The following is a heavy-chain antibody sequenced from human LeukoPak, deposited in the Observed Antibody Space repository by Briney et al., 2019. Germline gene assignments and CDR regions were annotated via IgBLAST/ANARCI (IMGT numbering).Heavy chain of an antibody. V-gene: IGHV4-59*08. D-gene: IGHD3-10*01. Sequence: PSETLSLTCTVSGGSISSYYWSWIRQPPGKDLEWIGYIYYSGSAGYNPSLKSRVTMSVDTSKNQFSLKLTSVTAADTAVYYCARRWGSGSHSDWFDPWGQGTLVTVSS. CDR1: GGSISSYY. CDR3: ARRWGSGSHSDWFDP. CDR2: IYYSGSA. J-gene: IGHJ5*02.